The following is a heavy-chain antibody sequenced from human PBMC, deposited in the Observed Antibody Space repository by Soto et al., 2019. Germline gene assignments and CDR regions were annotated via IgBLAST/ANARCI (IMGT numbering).Heavy chain of an antibody. CDR3: AMVVVVAATTTFDP. CDR2: IIPIFGTA. J-gene: IGHJ5*02. CDR1: GGTFSSYA. V-gene: IGHV1-69*06. Sequence: SVKVSCKASGGTFSSYAISWVRQAPGQGLEWMGGIIPIFGTANYAQKFQGRVTITADKSTSTAYMELSSLRSEDTAVYYCAMVVVVAATTTFDPWGQGTLVTVSS. D-gene: IGHD2-15*01.